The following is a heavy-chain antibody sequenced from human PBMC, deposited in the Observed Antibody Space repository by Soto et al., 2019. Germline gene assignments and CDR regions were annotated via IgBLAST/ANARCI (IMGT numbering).Heavy chain of an antibody. CDR1: GGSVSSGSYY. V-gene: IGHV4-61*01. CDR2: IYYSGST. CDR3: AREKLYIAAAGIYYYGMDV. J-gene: IGHJ6*02. D-gene: IGHD6-13*01. Sequence: PSETLSLTCTVSGGSVSSGSYYWSWIRQPPGKGLEWIGYIYYSGSTNYNPSLKSRVTISVDTSKNQFSLKLSSVTAADTAVYYCAREKLYIAAAGIYYYGMDVWGQGTTVT.